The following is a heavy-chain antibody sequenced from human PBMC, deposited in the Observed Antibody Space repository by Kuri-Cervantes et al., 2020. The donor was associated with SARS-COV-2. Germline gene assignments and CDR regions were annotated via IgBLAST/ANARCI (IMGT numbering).Heavy chain of an antibody. D-gene: IGHD3-10*02. V-gene: IGHV4-31*03. CDR1: GGSITSGEHY. CDR2: VYHSGNT. J-gene: IGHJ6*01. CDR3: ARDVRGYGGVDV. Sequence: SLRLSCTVSGGSITSGEHYWTWIRQHPEKGLEWIGYVYHSGNTYYHPSLKSRLTISIDTSQNQFSLRMSSVTAADTAIYYCARDVRGYGGVDVWGPGTTVTVSS.